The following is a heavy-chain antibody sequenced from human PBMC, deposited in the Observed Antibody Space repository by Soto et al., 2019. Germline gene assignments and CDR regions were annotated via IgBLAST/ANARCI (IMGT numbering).Heavy chain of an antibody. D-gene: IGHD5-18*01. V-gene: IGHV5-51*02. J-gene: IGHJ5*02. CDR2: IYPGDSDT. Sequence: GKGLEWMGIIYPGDSDTRYSPSFQGQVTISADKSISTAYLQWSSLKASDTAMYYCARHVGVQLPHWFDPWGQGTLVTVSS. CDR3: ARHVGVQLPHWFDP.